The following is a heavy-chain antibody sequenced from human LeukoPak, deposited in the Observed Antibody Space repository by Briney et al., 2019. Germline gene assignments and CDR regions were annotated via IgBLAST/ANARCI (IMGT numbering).Heavy chain of an antibody. V-gene: IGHV4-59*08. CDR2: IFYSGNT. D-gene: IGHD7-27*01. Sequence: PSETLSLTCTVSGGSISSYYWSWIRQPPGKGLEWIGCIFYSGNTNYNPSLKSRVTISVDTSKNQFSLKLSSVTAADTAVYYCARHRADWGWAAFDIWGQGTMVTVSS. J-gene: IGHJ3*02. CDR3: ARHRADWGWAAFDI. CDR1: GGSISSYY.